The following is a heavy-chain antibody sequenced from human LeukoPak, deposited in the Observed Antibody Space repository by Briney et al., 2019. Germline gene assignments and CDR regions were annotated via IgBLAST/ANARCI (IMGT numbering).Heavy chain of an antibody. CDR1: GGSISSSGYY. J-gene: IGHJ4*02. CDR2: IYYSGST. Sequence: PSETLSLTCTVSGGSISSSGYYWSWIRQHPGKGLEWIGYIYYSGSTYYNPSLKSRVTISVDTSKNQFSLKLSSVTAADTAVYYCASLRYYYGSGSSFDYWGQGTLVTVSS. D-gene: IGHD3-10*01. V-gene: IGHV4-31*03. CDR3: ASLRYYYGSGSSFDY.